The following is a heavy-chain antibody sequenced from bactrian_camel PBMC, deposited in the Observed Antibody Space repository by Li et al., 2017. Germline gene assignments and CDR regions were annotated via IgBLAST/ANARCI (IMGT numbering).Heavy chain of an antibody. D-gene: IGHD6*01. CDR2: IDSTGST. CDR3: ASDLPYYGGSLTFGY. J-gene: IGHJ6*01. Sequence: HVQLVESGGGSVQAGGSLRLSCRVPMDLDNTCQAWFRQIDGEARKEVATIDSTGSTTYADSVKGRFTISRDNAKNTLYLQMSTLNAEDTAVYYCASDLPYYGGSLTFGYWGQGTQVTVS. CDR1: MDLDNTC. V-gene: IGHV3S53*01.